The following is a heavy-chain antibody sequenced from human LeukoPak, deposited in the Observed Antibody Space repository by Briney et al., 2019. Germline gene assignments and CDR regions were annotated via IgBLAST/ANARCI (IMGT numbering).Heavy chain of an antibody. CDR2: IYYSGST. CDR3: ARHGLHSSSSNFDY. V-gene: IGHV4-59*08. CDR1: GGSISTYY. Sequence: SETLSLTCTVSGGSISTYYWSWIRQPPGKGLEWIGYIYYSGSTNYNPSLKSRVTISVDTSKNQFSLKLSSVTAADTAVYYCARHGLHSSSSNFDYWGQGTLVTVSS. D-gene: IGHD6-6*01. J-gene: IGHJ4*02.